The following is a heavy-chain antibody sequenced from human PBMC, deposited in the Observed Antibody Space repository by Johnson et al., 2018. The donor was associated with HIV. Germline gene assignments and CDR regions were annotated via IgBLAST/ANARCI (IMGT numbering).Heavy chain of an antibody. V-gene: IGHV3-15*01. J-gene: IGHJ3*02. CDR3: TTVTKFPYSSGWDYDAFDI. Sequence: VQLVEFGGGLVKPGGSLRLSCAASEFTFTNAWMSWVRQAPGKGLEWVGRIKSKTDGGTTDYAAPVKGRFTISRDDSKNTLYLQMNSLKTEDTAVYYCTTVTKFPYSSGWDYDAFDIWGQGTMVTVSS. CDR2: IKSKTDGGTT. D-gene: IGHD6-19*01. CDR1: EFTFTNAW.